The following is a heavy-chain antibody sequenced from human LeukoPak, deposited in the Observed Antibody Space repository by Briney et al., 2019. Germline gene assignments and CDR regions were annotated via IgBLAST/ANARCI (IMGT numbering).Heavy chain of an antibody. Sequence: GGSLRLSCAASGFTFSSYAMSWVRQAPGKGLEWVSFISGSGSSTNYADSVKGRFTISRDNAKNSLYLQMDSLRADDTAVYYCARGQSRYFDWYLGFFDYWGQGTLVTVSS. V-gene: IGHV3-23*01. D-gene: IGHD3-9*01. CDR2: ISGSGSST. CDR3: ARGQSRYFDWYLGFFDY. CDR1: GFTFSSYA. J-gene: IGHJ4*02.